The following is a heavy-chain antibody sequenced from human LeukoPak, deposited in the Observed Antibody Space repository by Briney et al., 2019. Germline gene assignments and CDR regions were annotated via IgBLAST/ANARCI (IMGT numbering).Heavy chain of an antibody. J-gene: IGHJ4*02. V-gene: IGHV3-23*01. CDR3: AKPGDYGEDYFDY. CDR2: ISGSGGST. Sequence: GGSLRLSCAASGFTFSSYAMRWVRQAPGKGLEWVSAISGSGGSTYYADSVKGRFTISRDNSKNTLYLQMNSLRAEDTAVYYCAKPGDYGEDYFDYWGQGTLVTVSS. D-gene: IGHD4-17*01. CDR1: GFTFSSYA.